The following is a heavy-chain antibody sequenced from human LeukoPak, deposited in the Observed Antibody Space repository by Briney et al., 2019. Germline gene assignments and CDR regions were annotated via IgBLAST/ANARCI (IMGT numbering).Heavy chain of an antibody. D-gene: IGHD5-18*01. CDR3: AREGRGYSYGYVDY. J-gene: IGHJ4*02. Sequence: SEPLSLTCTVSGGSISSYYWSWIRQPPGKGLEWIGYIYYSGSTNYNPSLKSRVTISVDTSKNQFSLKLSSVTAADTAVYYCAREGRGYSYGYVDYWGQGTLVTVCS. CDR2: IYYSGST. V-gene: IGHV4-59*01. CDR1: GGSISSYY.